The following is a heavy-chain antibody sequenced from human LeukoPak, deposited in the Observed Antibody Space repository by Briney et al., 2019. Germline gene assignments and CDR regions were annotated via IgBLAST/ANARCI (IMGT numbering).Heavy chain of an antibody. J-gene: IGHJ6*02. V-gene: IGHV1-2*02. CDR2: INPNSGGT. D-gene: IGHD2-8*01. Sequence: VASVTVSYKASVYSFTRDYTHWVRQAPGQGLEWRGWINPNSGGTNYAQRFQGRVTMTRDTSISTAYMELSRLRSDDTAVYYCARLGEVIVYDYYGLDVWGQGTTVTVSS. CDR1: VYSFTRDY. CDR3: ARLGEVIVYDYYGLDV.